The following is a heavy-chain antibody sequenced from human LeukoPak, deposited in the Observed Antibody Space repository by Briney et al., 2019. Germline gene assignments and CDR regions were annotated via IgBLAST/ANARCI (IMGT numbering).Heavy chain of an antibody. CDR1: GFTFNNYG. Sequence: GGSLRLSCAASGFTFNNYGMHWVRQAPGKGLEWVAFIRYNGNNQYYADSVKGRFTISRDNAKNSLYLQMNSLRAEDTAVYYCARESNYYDSSGYAHPKFDYWGQGTLVTVSS. D-gene: IGHD3-22*01. J-gene: IGHJ4*02. CDR3: ARESNYYDSSGYAHPKFDY. CDR2: IRYNGNNQ. V-gene: IGHV3-30*02.